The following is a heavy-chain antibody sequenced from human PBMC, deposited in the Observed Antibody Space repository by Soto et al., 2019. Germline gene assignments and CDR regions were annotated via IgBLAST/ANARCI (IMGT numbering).Heavy chain of an antibody. D-gene: IGHD3-16*02. CDR3: ARGLYYDYVWGSYRGAYYYGMDV. Sequence: QVQLQQWGAGLLKPSETLSLTCAVYGGSFSGYYWSGIRQPPGKGLEWIGEINHSGSTNYNPSLKSRVTISVDTSKNQFSLKLSSVTAADTAVYYCARGLYYDYVWGSYRGAYYYGMDVWGQGTTVTVSS. J-gene: IGHJ6*02. CDR1: GGSFSGYY. CDR2: INHSGST. V-gene: IGHV4-34*01.